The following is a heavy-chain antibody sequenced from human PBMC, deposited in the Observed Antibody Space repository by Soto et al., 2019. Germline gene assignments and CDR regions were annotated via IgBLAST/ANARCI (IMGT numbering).Heavy chain of an antibody. CDR3: AKGSCDGYNWFDP. Sequence: QVQLVESGGGVVQPGRSLRLSCAASGFTFSSYGMHWDRQAPGNGLERVAVISYDGSNKYYADSVKGRFTISRDNSKNTLCLQMNSLRAEDPAVYYCAKGSCDGYNWFDPWGQGTLVTVSS. CDR2: ISYDGSNK. D-gene: IGHD3-10*01. CDR1: GFTFSSYG. J-gene: IGHJ5*02. V-gene: IGHV3-30*18.